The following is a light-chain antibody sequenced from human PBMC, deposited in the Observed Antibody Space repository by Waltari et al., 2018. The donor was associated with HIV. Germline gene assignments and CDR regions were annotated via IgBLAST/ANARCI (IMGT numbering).Light chain of an antibody. V-gene: IGLV1-51*01. CDR2: DNN. CDR1: YSNIGNNY. CDR3: GTWDTNLSVLL. J-gene: IGLJ2*01. Sequence: QSVLTQPPSVSAAPGQKVTISCSGTYSNIGNNYVAWYQQLPGTAPKFLIYDNNQRPSGIPDRFSGSKSGTSATLGITGLQTGDEADYYCGTWDTNLSVLLFGGGTKLSVL.